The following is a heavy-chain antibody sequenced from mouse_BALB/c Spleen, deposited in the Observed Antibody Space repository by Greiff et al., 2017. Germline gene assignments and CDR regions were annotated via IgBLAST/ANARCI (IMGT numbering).Heavy chain of an antibody. V-gene: IGHV5-6-5*01. J-gene: IGHJ4*01. D-gene: IGHD2-3*01. CDR2: ISSGGST. CDR3: ARDDGYYEGAMDY. CDR1: GFTFSSYA. Sequence: EVMLVESGGGLVKPGGSLKLSCAASGFTFSSYAKSWVRQTPEKRLEWVASISSGGSTYYPDSVKGRFTISRDNARNILYLQMSSLRSEDTAMYYCARDDGYYEGAMDYWGQGTSVTVSS.